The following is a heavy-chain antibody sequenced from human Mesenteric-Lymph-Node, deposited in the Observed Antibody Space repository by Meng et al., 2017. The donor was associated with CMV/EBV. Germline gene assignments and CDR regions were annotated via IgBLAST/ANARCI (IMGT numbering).Heavy chain of an antibody. J-gene: IGHJ3*02. CDR3: ARADLGYCSSTSCYAFDI. CDR1: GFTFSSYS. CDR2: ISSSSSTI. Sequence: GGSLKISCAASGFTFSSYSMNWVRQAPGKGLEWVSYISSSSSTIYYADSVKGRFTISRDNAKNSLYLQMNSLRAEDTAVYYCARADLGYCSSTSCYAFDIWGQGTMVTVSS. D-gene: IGHD2-2*01. V-gene: IGHV3-48*04.